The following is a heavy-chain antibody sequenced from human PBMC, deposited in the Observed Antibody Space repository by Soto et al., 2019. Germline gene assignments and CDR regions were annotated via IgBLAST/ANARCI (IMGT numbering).Heavy chain of an antibody. CDR3: ARHNRSAARLYYYYYYGMDV. CDR2: IYSSENT. Sequence: SATLSLTCTVSRRSFSSNSYSWGWSRQPPAQELEWIGTIYSSENTHYNPSLLSRVTISVDTSKNQFSLKLSSVTAADTAVYYCARHNRSAARLYYYYYYGMDVWGQGTTVTVS. D-gene: IGHD6-6*01. V-gene: IGHV4-39*01. J-gene: IGHJ6*02. CDR1: RRSFSSNSYS.